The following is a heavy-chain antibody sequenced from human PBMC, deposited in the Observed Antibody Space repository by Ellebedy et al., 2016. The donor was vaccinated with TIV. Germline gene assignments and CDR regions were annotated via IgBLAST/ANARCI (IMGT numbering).Heavy chain of an antibody. J-gene: IGHJ6*02. CDR3: ARDDVVVTAIRYYYGMDV. Sequence: GESLKISXAASGFTFSSYWMHWVRQAPGKGLVWVSRINSDGSSTSYADSVKGRFTISRDNAKNTLYLQMNSLRAEDTAVYYCARDDVVVTAIRYYYGMDVWGQGTTVTVSS. CDR1: GFTFSSYW. D-gene: IGHD2-21*02. CDR2: INSDGSST. V-gene: IGHV3-74*01.